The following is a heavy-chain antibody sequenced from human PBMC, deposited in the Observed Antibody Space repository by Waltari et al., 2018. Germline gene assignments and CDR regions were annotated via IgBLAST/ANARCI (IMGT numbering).Heavy chain of an antibody. Sequence: QVQLVESGGGVVQPGRSLRLSCAASGLTFSWHARHWVRQAPGKGLEWVAVISYDGSNKYYADSVKGRFTISRDNSKNTLYLQMNSLRAEDTAVYYCARDGPYSSGWLFDYWGQGTLVTVSS. J-gene: IGHJ4*02. CDR1: GLTFSWHA. CDR3: ARDGPYSSGWLFDY. V-gene: IGHV3-30-3*01. D-gene: IGHD6-19*01. CDR2: ISYDGSNK.